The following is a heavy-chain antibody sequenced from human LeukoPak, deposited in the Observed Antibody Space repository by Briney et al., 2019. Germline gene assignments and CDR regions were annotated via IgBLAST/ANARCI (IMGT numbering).Heavy chain of an antibody. J-gene: IGHJ4*02. V-gene: IGHV1-46*01. D-gene: IGHD3-22*01. CDR3: ARGDYYDSSGYYYEFDY. Sequence: ASVKVSCKASGYTFTSYYMHWVRQPPGQGLEWMGIINPSGGSTSYAQKFQGRVTMTRDTSTSTVYMELSSLRSEDTAVYYCARGDYYDSSGYYYEFDYWGQGTLVTVSS. CDR1: GYTFTSYY. CDR2: INPSGGST.